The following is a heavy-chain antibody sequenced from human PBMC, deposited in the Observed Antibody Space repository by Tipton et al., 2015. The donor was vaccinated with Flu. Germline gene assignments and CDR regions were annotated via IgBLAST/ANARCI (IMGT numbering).Heavy chain of an antibody. CDR1: GYSFTSYY. D-gene: IGHD2-8*02. J-gene: IGHJ4*02. CDR3: AGVLRLVVFDY. CDR2: INPDGGAT. Sequence: QLVQSGAEVKQPGDSVTVSCQGSGYSFTSYYIHWVRQAPGQGLEWMGWINPDGGATHYAQNLQGRITMTRDTSISTAYMEMRSLNSDEPAGYYWAGVLRLVVFDYWGQGTLVTVSS. V-gene: IGHV1-2*02.